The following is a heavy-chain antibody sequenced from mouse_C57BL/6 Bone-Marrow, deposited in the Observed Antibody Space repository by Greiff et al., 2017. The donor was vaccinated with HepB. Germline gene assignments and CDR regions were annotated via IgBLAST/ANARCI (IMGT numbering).Heavy chain of an antibody. CDR1: GFTFSSYA. Sequence: EVKLMESGGGLVKPGGSLKLSCAASGFTFSSYAMSWVRQTPEKRLEWVATISDGGSYTYYPDNVKGRFTISRDNAKNNLYLQMSHLKSEDTAMYYCARAGEGFAYWGQGTLVTVSA. V-gene: IGHV5-4*03. CDR3: ARAGEGFAY. CDR2: ISDGGSYT. J-gene: IGHJ3*01.